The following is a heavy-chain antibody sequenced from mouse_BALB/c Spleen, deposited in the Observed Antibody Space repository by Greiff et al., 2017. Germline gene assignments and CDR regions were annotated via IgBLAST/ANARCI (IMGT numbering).Heavy chain of an antibody. CDR2: ISYSGST. V-gene: IGHV3-8*02. J-gene: IGHJ4*01. D-gene: IGHD1-3*01. CDR1: GDSITSCY. Sequence: EVQLQESGPSLVKPSQTLSLTCSVTGDSITSCYWNWIRKFPGNKLEYMGYISYSGSTYYNPSLKSRISITRDTSKNQYYLQLNSVTTEDTATYYCARSRESLGLRYYAMDYWGQGTSVTVSS. CDR3: ARSRESLGLRYYAMDY.